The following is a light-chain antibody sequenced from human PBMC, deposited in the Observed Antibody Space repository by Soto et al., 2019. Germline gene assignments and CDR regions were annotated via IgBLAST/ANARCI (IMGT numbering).Light chain of an antibody. CDR2: GNS. CDR1: SSNIGAGYD. CDR3: QSYDTSLRAWV. J-gene: IGLJ7*01. V-gene: IGLV1-40*01. Sequence: QSVLTQPPSVSGAPGQRVTISCTGGSSNIGAGYDVHWYRQFPGTAPKLLVYGNSNRPSGISDRFSASKSGSSASLAITGLQAEDEADYCCQSYDTSLRAWVFGGGTQLTVL.